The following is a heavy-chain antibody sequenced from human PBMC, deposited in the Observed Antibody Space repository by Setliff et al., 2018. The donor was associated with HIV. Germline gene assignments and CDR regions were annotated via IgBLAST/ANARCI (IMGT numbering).Heavy chain of an antibody. V-gene: IGHV4-59*01. J-gene: IGHJ3*02. CDR1: GGSISFYY. CDR2: IYTSGST. D-gene: IGHD6-13*01. Sequence: SETLSLTCTVSGGSISFYYWSWIRQPPGKGLEWIGYIYTSGSTNYNPSLKSRVTISVDTSKNQFSLKLSSVTAADTAVYYCARVEYSSSSGAFDIWGQGTVVTVSS. CDR3: ARVEYSSSSGAFDI.